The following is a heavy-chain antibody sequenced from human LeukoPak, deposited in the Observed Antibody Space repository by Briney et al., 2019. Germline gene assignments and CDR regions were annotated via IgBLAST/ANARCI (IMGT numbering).Heavy chain of an antibody. J-gene: IGHJ4*02. CDR3: ARDKSGYCSGGSCYS. D-gene: IGHD2-15*01. V-gene: IGHV4-31*03. CDR2: IYYSAST. Sequence: SETLSLTRTVSGGSISSGGYYWSWIRQHPGKGLEWIGYIYYSASTYYNPSLKSRVTISVDTSKNQFSLKLSSVTAADTAVYYCARDKSGYCSGGSCYSWGQGTLVTVSS. CDR1: GGSISSGGYY.